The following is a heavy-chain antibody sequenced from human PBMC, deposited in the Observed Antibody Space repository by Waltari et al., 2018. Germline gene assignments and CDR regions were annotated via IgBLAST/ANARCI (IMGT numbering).Heavy chain of an antibody. CDR3: AREKYYYDSDDAFDI. CDR2: INPNSGGT. Sequence: VQLVESGGGLVQPGGSLRLSCAASGFTFSSYSMHWVRQAPGQGLEWMGRINPNSGGTNYAQKFQGRVTMTRDTSISTAYMELSRLRSDDTAVYYCAREKYYYDSDDAFDIWGQGTMVTVSS. V-gene: IGHV1-2*06. CDR1: GFTFSSYS. D-gene: IGHD3-22*01. J-gene: IGHJ3*02.